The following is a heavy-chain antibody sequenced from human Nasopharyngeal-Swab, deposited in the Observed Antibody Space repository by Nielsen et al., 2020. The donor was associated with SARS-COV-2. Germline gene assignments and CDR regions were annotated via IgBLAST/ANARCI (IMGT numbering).Heavy chain of an antibody. CDR2: ISSSGSTI. D-gene: IGHD3-10*01. CDR3: ARPTGFGEAGYFDY. CDR1: EFTFSSYE. V-gene: IGHV3-48*03. J-gene: IGHJ4*02. Sequence: GESLKISCAASEFTFSSYEMNWVRQAPGKGLEWVSYISSSGSTIYYADSVKGRFTISRDNAKNSLYLQMNSLRAEDTAVYYCARPTGFGEAGYFDYWGQGTLVTVSS.